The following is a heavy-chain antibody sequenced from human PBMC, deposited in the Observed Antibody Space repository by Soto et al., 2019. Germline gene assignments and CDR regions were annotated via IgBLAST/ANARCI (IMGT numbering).Heavy chain of an antibody. V-gene: IGHV3-23*01. Sequence: CGSLRLSCAASGFTFSSYAMTWVRQAPGKGLEWVSTISGTGTTTYYADSVKGRFTISRDNSKNTLYLQMNSLRTEDTAVYYCVKAVYLLDFDYWGQGTLVTVSS. CDR1: GFTFSSYA. D-gene: IGHD2-8*01. J-gene: IGHJ4*02. CDR3: VKAVYLLDFDY. CDR2: ISGTGTTT.